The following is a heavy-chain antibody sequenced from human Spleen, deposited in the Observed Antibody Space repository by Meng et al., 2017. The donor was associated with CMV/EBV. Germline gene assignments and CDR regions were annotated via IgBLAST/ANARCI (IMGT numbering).Heavy chain of an antibody. CDR1: GYSISSGHY. V-gene: IGHV4-38-2*02. J-gene: IGHJ4*02. CDR2: SYHSGST. Sequence: GSLRLSCTVSGYSISSGHYWGWVRQSPGKGLEWIASSYHSGSTNYNPSLKSRATISLDTSKNQFSLKLSSVTAADTAVYYCAKIVSAPKGNDFDYWGQGTLVTVSS. D-gene: IGHD2-2*01. CDR3: AKIVSAPKGNDFDY.